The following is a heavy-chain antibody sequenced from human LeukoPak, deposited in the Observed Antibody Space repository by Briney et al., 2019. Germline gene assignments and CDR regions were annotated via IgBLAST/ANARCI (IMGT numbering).Heavy chain of an antibody. V-gene: IGHV4-31*03. J-gene: IGHJ5*02. Sequence: SETLSLTCTVSGGSISSGGYCWSWIRQHPGKGLEWIGYACHDGGTSYNPSLKSRVTVAIDTSKNQFSLKLNSVTAADTAVFYCAKEGRDSGGYNGWFEPWGQGTLVTVSS. CDR1: GGSISSGGYC. CDR3: AKEGRDSGGYNGWFEP. D-gene: IGHD2-15*01. CDR2: ACHDGGT.